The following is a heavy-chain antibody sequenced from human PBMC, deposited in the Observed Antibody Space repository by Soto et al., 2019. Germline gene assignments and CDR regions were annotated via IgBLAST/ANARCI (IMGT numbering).Heavy chain of an antibody. D-gene: IGHD6-6*01. Sequence: KASETLSLTCAVYGGSFSGYYWSWIRQPPGKGLEWIGEINHSGSTNYNPSLKSRVTISVDTSKNQFSLKLSSVTAADTAVYYCARKGGYSSSRGYYYYGMDVWGQGTTVTVSS. CDR1: GGSFSGYY. V-gene: IGHV4-34*01. J-gene: IGHJ6*02. CDR2: INHSGST. CDR3: ARKGGYSSSRGYYYYGMDV.